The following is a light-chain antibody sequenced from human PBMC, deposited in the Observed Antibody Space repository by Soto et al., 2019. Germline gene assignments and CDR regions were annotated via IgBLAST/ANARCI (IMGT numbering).Light chain of an antibody. J-gene: IGKJ4*01. Sequence: EVVMTQSPATLSVSLGDRATLSCRASQSVSSNLAWYQQKPGQGPRLLIYGASTRATGIPARCSGRGSGTEFTLTISSLQSEDFAVYSWQQYNNWPLTFGGGTKVEIK. CDR3: QQYNNWPLT. CDR2: GAS. CDR1: QSVSSN. V-gene: IGKV3-15*01.